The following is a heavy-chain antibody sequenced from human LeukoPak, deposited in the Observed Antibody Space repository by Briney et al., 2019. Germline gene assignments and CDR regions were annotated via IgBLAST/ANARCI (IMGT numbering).Heavy chain of an antibody. V-gene: IGHV4-59*01. CDR3: ARSLVTAIGDYFDY. CDR2: IYHSGST. CDR1: GGSISSYS. D-gene: IGHD2-21*02. Sequence: PSETLSLTCTVSGGSISSYSWNWIRQPPGKGLEWIGYIYHSGSTNQNPSLKSRVTISVDTSKNQFSLKLSSVTAADTAVYYCARSLVTAIGDYFDYWGQGTLVTVSS. J-gene: IGHJ4*02.